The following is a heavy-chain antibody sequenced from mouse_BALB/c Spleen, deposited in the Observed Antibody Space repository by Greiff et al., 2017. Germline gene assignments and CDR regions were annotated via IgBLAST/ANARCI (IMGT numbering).Heavy chain of an antibody. CDR1: GFNIKDTY. V-gene: IGHV14-3*02. CDR3: AREGVSYPTRYAMDY. J-gene: IGHJ4*01. CDR2: IDPANGNT. Sequence: EVQLHQSGAELVKPGASVKLSCTASGFNIKDTYMHWVKQRPEQGLEWIGRIDPANGNTKYDPKFQGKATITADTSSNTAYLQLSSLTSEDTAVYYCAREGVSYPTRYAMDYWGQGTSVTVSS. D-gene: IGHD2-13*01.